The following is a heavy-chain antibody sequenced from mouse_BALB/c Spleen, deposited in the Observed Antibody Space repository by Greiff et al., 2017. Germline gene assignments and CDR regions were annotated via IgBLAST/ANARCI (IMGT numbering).Heavy chain of an antibody. Sequence: EVMLVESGGDLVKPGGSLKLSCAASGFTFSSYGMSWVRQTPDKRLEWVATISSGGSYTYYPDSVKGRFTISRDNAKNTLYLQMSSLKSEDTAMYYCARQGDWDYGRFAYWGQGTLVTVSA. CDR3: ARQGDWDYGRFAY. V-gene: IGHV5-6*01. D-gene: IGHD2-4*01. J-gene: IGHJ3*01. CDR1: GFTFSSYG. CDR2: ISSGGSYT.